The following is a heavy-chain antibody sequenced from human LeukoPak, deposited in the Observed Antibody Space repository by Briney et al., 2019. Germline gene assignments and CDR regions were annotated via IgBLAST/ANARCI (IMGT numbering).Heavy chain of an antibody. CDR1: GFTFSSYA. Sequence: GGSLRLSCAASGFTFSSYAMSWVRQAPGKGLEWVSAISGSGGSTYYADSVKGRFTISRDNSQNTLFLQMNNLRAEDAAVYYCVKGSTNARPYYFDYWGEGALITVSS. CDR3: VKGSTNARPYYFDY. J-gene: IGHJ4*02. V-gene: IGHV3-23*01. CDR2: ISGSGGST. D-gene: IGHD2-8*01.